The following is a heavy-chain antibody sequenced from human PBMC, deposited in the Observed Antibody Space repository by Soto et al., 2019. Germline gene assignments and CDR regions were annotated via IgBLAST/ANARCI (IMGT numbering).Heavy chain of an antibody. CDR2: IIPIFGTA. V-gene: IGHV1-69*13. CDR3: ARDRGYDILTGYPNPRGYGMDV. Sequence: SVKVSCKASGGTFSSYAISWVRQAPGQGLEWMGGIIPIFGTANYAQKFQGRVTITADESTSTAYMELSSLRSEDTAVYYCARDRGYDILTGYPNPRGYGMDVWGQGTTVTVSS. CDR1: GGTFSSYA. D-gene: IGHD3-9*01. J-gene: IGHJ6*02.